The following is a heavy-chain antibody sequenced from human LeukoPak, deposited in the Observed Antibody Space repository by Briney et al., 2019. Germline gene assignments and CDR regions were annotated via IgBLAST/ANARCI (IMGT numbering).Heavy chain of an antibody. CDR1: GGSISSYY. Sequence: PSETLSLTCTVSGGSISSYYWSWIRQPPGKGLEYIGYIYSSGSTNTNPSLKSRVTISLDTSKNQFSLKLTSVTAADTAVYYCARTTEGGYTYGYFYYYYMDVWGKGTTVTISS. CDR2: IYSSGST. V-gene: IGHV4-59*01. D-gene: IGHD5-18*01. CDR3: ARTTEGGYTYGYFYYYYMDV. J-gene: IGHJ6*03.